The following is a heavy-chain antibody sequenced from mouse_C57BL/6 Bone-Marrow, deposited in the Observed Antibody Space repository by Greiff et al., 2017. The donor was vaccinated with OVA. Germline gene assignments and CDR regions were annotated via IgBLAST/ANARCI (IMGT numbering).Heavy chain of an antibody. CDR2: TT. Sequence: EVKLMESGPELVKPGASVKISCKASGYSFTDYNMNWVKQSNGTTSYNQKFKGKATLTVDQSSSTAYMQLNSLTSEDSAVYYCARTLHWYFDVWGTGTTVTVSS. J-gene: IGHJ1*03. CDR1: GYSFTDYN. CDR3: ARTLHWYFDV. V-gene: IGHV1-39*01.